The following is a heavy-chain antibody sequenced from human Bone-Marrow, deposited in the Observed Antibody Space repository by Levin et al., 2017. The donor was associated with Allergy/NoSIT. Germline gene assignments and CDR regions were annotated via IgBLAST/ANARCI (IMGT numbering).Heavy chain of an antibody. Sequence: GESLRLSCVASGFIFSDHYMDWVRQAPGKGLEWVARSKHKPESYAPVYAASVAGRFTISRDESKSSLYLQMNSLRPEDTAVYFYVKTYSVGSPFNQPCDFWGRGTLVTVSS. V-gene: IGHV3-72*01. D-gene: IGHD3-22*01. CDR3: VKTYSVGSPFNQPCDF. J-gene: IGHJ2*01. CDR2: SKHKPESYAP. CDR1: GFIFSDHY.